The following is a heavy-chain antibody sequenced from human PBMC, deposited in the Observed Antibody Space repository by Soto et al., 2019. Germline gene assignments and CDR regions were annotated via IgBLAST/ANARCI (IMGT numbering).Heavy chain of an antibody. J-gene: IGHJ6*02. Sequence: EVQLVESGGGLVKPGGSLRLSCAASGFTFSSYSMNWVRQAPGKGLEWVSSISSSSSYIYYADSVKGRFTISRDNAKNSLYLQMNSLRADDTAVYYCARDRSAARPYYYYGMDVWGQGTTVTVSS. CDR2: ISSSSSYI. D-gene: IGHD6-6*01. V-gene: IGHV3-21*01. CDR3: ARDRSAARPYYYYGMDV. CDR1: GFTFSSYS.